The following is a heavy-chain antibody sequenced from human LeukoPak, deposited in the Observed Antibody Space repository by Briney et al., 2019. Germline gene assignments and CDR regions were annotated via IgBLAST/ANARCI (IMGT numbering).Heavy chain of an antibody. Sequence: VASVKVSCKASGYTFTGYYMHWVRQAPGQGLEWMGWINPNSGGTNYAQKFQGRVTMTTDTSTSTAYMELRSLRSDDTAVYYCARSHDYGDSYGIRLVWYFDLWGRGTLVTVSS. V-gene: IGHV1-2*02. CDR3: ARSHDYGDSYGIRLVWYFDL. CDR1: GYTFTGYY. J-gene: IGHJ2*01. CDR2: INPNSGGT. D-gene: IGHD4-17*01.